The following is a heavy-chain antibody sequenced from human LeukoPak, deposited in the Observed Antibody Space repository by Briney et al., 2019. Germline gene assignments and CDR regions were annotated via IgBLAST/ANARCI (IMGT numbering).Heavy chain of an antibody. CDR2: INHSGST. J-gene: IGHJ4*02. V-gene: IGHV4-34*01. Sequence: SETLSLTCAVYGGSFSGYYWSWIRQPPGKGLEWIGEINHSGSTNYNPSLKSRVTISVDTSKNQFSLKLGSVTAADTAVYYCARVSPGYDILTGYYGGYFDYWGQGTLVTVSS. CDR1: GGSFSGYY. CDR3: ARVSPGYDILTGYYGGYFDY. D-gene: IGHD3-9*01.